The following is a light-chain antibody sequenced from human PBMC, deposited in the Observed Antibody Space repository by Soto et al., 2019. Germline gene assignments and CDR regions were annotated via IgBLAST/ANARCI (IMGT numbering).Light chain of an antibody. CDR3: QSYDDSLSVHYV. Sequence: SVLTQPPSVSGAPGQRGTISCTGSSSNIGSTYDVQWYQQLPGTAPKLLIHGNTNRPSGVPDRFSGSKSGTSASLAITGLQADDEADYYCQSYDDSLSVHYVFGTGTKVTVL. J-gene: IGLJ1*01. V-gene: IGLV1-40*01. CDR1: SSNIGSTYD. CDR2: GNT.